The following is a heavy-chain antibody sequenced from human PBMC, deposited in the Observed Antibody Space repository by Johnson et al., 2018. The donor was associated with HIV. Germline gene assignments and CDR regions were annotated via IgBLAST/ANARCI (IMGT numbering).Heavy chain of an antibody. D-gene: IGHD7-27*01. CDR2: ISADGDSP. Sequence: VLLVESGGNLVQPGGSLRLSCAASGFTFDDYAMHWVRQAPGKGLEWVSSISADGDSPYYADSVKGRFTISRDNPKNTFYLQMNSLRAEDTAIYYCASSALGIMGAFDIWGQGTMVTVSS. CDR3: ASSALGIMGAFDI. CDR1: GFTFDDYA. V-gene: IGHV3-23*04. J-gene: IGHJ3*02.